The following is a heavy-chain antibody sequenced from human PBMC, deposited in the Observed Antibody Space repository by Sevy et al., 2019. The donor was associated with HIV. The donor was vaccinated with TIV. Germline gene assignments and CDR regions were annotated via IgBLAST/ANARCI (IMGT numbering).Heavy chain of an antibody. V-gene: IGHV3-23*01. Sequence: GGSLRLSCAASGFTFRSYVMNWVRLAPVRGPEWVSGISGSGGSTHYADSVKGRFTISRDNSKDTLYLQMNSLRAEDTAVYYSAKDGGVGATHFDYWGQGTLVTVSS. CDR3: AKDGGVGATHFDY. J-gene: IGHJ4*02. D-gene: IGHD1-26*01. CDR2: ISGSGGST. CDR1: GFTFRSYV.